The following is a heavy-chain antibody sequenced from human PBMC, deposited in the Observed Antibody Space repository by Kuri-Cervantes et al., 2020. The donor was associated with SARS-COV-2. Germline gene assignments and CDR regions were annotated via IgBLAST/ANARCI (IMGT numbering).Heavy chain of an antibody. J-gene: IGHJ5*02. Sequence: ASVKVSCKAFGYSFSDHYMYWVRQAPGQGLEWMGWINPNNGGTKYAQKFQGRVTMSSDTSISTVFLDVTKLKSDDTAVYYCARRGLEGTWGQGTLVTVSS. CDR3: ARRGLEGT. D-gene: IGHD1-1*01. CDR1: GYSFSDHY. V-gene: IGHV1-2*02. CDR2: INPNNGGT.